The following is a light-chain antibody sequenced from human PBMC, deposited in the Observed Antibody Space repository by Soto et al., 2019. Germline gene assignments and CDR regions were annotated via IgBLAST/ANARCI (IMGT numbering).Light chain of an antibody. CDR2: DVS. CDR3: SSYTSSSTLDVV. CDR1: SSDVGGYNS. Sequence: QSALTQPASVSGSPGQSITISCTGTSSDVGGYNSVSWYQQYPGKAPKLMIFDVSNRPSGVSNRFSGSKSGNTASQTISGLQAEDEADYYCSSYTSSSTLDVVFGGGTKLTVL. V-gene: IGLV2-14*01. J-gene: IGLJ2*01.